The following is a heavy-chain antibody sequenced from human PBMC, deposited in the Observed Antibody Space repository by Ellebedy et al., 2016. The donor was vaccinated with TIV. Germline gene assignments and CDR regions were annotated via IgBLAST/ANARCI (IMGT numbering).Heavy chain of an antibody. CDR2: IKQDGSEK. D-gene: IGHD1-26*01. CDR1: GFTFSNYW. CDR3: ARDTLVGVTDSYFDY. Sequence: GESLKISCAASGFTFSNYWMTWVRQAPGKGPECVANIKQDGSEKYYVDSVKGRITISRDIAKNSLYLQMNNLRAEDTAVYYCARDTLVGVTDSYFDYWGQGTLVTVSS. J-gene: IGHJ4*02. V-gene: IGHV3-7*03.